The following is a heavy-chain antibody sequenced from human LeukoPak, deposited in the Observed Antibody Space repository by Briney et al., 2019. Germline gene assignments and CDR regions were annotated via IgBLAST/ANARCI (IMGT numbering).Heavy chain of an antibody. CDR1: GGSISSSSYY. CDR3: ARDAVFHYYGSGSYYTPDRWFDP. V-gene: IGHV4-39*07. D-gene: IGHD3-10*01. J-gene: IGHJ5*02. CDR2: IYYSGST. Sequence: PSETLSLTCTVSGGSISSSSYYWGWIRQPPGKGLEWIGSIYYSGSTYYNPSLKSRVTISVDTSKNQFSLKLSSVTAADTAVYYCARDAVFHYYGSGSYYTPDRWFDPWGQGTLVTVSS.